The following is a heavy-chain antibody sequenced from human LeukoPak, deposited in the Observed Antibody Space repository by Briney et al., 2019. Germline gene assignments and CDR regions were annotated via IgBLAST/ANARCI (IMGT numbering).Heavy chain of an antibody. V-gene: IGHV3-64*01. CDR2: ISSNGGST. J-gene: IGHJ4*02. CDR3: AREGEVPAAFDY. D-gene: IGHD2-2*01. Sequence: GGSLRLSCAASGFTFSNYAMHWVRQAPGKGLEYVSAISSNGGSTYYANSVKGRFTISRDNSKNTLYLQMGSLRAEDMAVYYCAREGEVPAAFDYWGQGTLVTVTS. CDR1: GFTFSNYA.